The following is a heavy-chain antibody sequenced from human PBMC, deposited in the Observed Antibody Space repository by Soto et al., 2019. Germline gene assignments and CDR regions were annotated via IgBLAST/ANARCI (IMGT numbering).Heavy chain of an antibody. Sequence: GESLKISCKGSGYSFTSYWISWVRQMPGKGLEWMVRIDPSDSYTNYSPSFQGHVTISADKSISTAYLQWSSLKASDTAMYYCASSPRGYCSSTSCRELGNYYGMDVWGQGTTVTV. CDR2: IDPSDSYT. J-gene: IGHJ6*01. CDR1: GYSFTSYW. CDR3: ASSPRGYCSSTSCRELGNYYGMDV. V-gene: IGHV5-10-1*01. D-gene: IGHD2-2*01.